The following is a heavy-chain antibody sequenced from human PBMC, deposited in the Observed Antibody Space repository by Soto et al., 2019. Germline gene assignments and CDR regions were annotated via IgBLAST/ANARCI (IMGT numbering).Heavy chain of an antibody. J-gene: IGHJ6*02. V-gene: IGHV3-21*01. Sequence: EVQLVESGGGLVKPGGSLRVSCAASGFTFNTYSMNWVRQPPGKGPEWVSSITSSTTCIYYADSVKGRFTISRDDAENSLFLQMNSLRADDTAVYYRARSQRNGGMDVWGRGTTVTVSS. CDR2: ITSSTTCI. D-gene: IGHD2-8*01. CDR3: ARSQRNGGMDV. CDR1: GFTFNTYS.